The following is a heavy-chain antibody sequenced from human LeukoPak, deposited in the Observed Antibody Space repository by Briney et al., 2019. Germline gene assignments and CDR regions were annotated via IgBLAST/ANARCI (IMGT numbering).Heavy chain of an antibody. CDR2: IYHSGST. CDR3: ARQSITMVRGVIPLGY. D-gene: IGHD3-10*01. J-gene: IGHJ4*02. Sequence: SETLSLTCAVSGYSLSSGYYWGWIRQPPGKGLEWIGSIYHSGSTYYNPSLKSRVTISVDTSNNQCSLKLSSVTAADTAVYYCARQSITMVRGVIPLGYWGQGTLVTVSS. V-gene: IGHV4-38-2*01. CDR1: GYSLSSGYY.